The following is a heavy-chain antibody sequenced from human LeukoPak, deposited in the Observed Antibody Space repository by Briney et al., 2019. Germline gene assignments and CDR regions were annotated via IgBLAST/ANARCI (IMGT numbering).Heavy chain of an antibody. D-gene: IGHD4-23*01. CDR3: ASAGTVVTYDY. Sequence: SETLSLTCTVSGYSISSGYYWGWIRQPPGKGLEWIGSIYHSGSTYYNPSLKSRVTISVDTSKNQFSLKLSSVTAADTAVYYCASAGTVVTYDYWGQGTLVTVSS. CDR2: IYHSGST. V-gene: IGHV4-38-2*02. CDR1: GYSISSGYY. J-gene: IGHJ4*02.